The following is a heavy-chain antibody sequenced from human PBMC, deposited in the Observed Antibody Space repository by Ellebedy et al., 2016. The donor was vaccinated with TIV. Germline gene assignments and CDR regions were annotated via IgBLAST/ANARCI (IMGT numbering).Heavy chain of an antibody. J-gene: IGHJ4*02. V-gene: IGHV3-23*01. CDR3: AKVAAGPGGVWVFDY. CDR2: ITYSGGST. D-gene: IGHD6-6*01. CDR1: GFTVTAYP. Sequence: PGGSLRLSCAASGFTVTAYPMTWVRQAPGKGLEWVSAITYSGGSTYYADSVKGRFTLSRDNSKNTLYLQMNSLRAEDTAVYYCAKVAAGPGGVWVFDYWGQGTLVTVSS.